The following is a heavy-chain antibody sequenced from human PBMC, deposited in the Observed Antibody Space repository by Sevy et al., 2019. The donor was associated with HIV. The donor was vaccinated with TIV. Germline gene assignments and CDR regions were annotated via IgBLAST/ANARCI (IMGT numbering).Heavy chain of an antibody. V-gene: IGHV3-48*02. D-gene: IGHD2-21*02. J-gene: IGHJ6*02. CDR3: ARGPDCGGDCDIGFYYPLDV. Sequence: GGSLRLSSAASGFTFSRYSMNWVRQAPGKGLEWISYISGNSAAIYYADSVKGRFTVSRDNDNDALYLQLNSLRYDDTALYYCARGPDCGGDCDIGFYYPLDVWGQGTTVTVSS. CDR1: GFTFSRYS. CDR2: ISGNSAAI.